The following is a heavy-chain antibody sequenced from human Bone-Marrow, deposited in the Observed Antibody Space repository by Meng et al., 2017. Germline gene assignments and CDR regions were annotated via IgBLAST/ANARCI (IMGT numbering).Heavy chain of an antibody. CDR3: AHRWQDWTAGSCYRYFDY. V-gene: IGHV2-5*02. Sequence: SGPTLVKPTQTLTLTCTFSGFSLTTSGVGVGWIRKPPGKAVEWLALIYWDDDKRYSPSLKSSLTITRDTSKNQVVLTMTNLDPVDTATYYCAHRWQDWTAGSCYRYFDYWGQGTLVTVSS. CDR2: IYWDDDK. CDR1: GFSLTTSGVG. J-gene: IGHJ4*02. D-gene: IGHD2-15*01.